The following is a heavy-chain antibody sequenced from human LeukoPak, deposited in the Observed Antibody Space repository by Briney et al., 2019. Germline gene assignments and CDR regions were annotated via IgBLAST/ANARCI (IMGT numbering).Heavy chain of an antibody. D-gene: IGHD2-2*01. V-gene: IGHV3-73*01. CDR2: IRGKPNTYAT. CDR3: ARLGAGCSGSSCHGLGY. Sequence: PGGSLKLSCAASGFTFSASAIHWVRQASGKGLEWVGRIRGKPNTYATAFAASVKGRFTISRDDSSNTVYLQMNSLRTEDSAVYYCARLGAGCSGSSCHGLGYWGQGNLVTVSS. J-gene: IGHJ4*02. CDR1: GFTFSASA.